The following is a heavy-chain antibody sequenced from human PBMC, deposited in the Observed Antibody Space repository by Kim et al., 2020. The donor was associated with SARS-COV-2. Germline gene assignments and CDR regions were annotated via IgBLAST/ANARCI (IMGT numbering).Heavy chain of an antibody. J-gene: IGHJ6*02. V-gene: IGHV3-33*05. Sequence: GGSLRLSCAASGFTFSSYGMHWVRQAPGKGLEWVAVISYHGSNKYYADSVKGRFTISRDNSKNTLYLQMNSLRAEDTAVYYCARDARYFDWDGMDVWGQG. CDR2: ISYHGSNK. CDR3: ARDARYFDWDGMDV. CDR1: GFTFSSYG. D-gene: IGHD3-9*01.